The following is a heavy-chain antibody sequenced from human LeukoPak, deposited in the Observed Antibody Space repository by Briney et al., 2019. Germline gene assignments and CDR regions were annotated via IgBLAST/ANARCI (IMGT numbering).Heavy chain of an antibody. CDR3: ARGPRFGELLWD. J-gene: IGHJ4*02. Sequence: SETLSLTCTVSGGSISSYYWSWIRQPAGKGLEWIGRIYTSGSTNYNPSLKSRVTMSVDTSKDQFSLKLSSVTAADTAVYYCARGPRFGELLWDWGQGTLVTVSS. D-gene: IGHD3-10*01. V-gene: IGHV4-4*07. CDR1: GGSISSYY. CDR2: IYTSGST.